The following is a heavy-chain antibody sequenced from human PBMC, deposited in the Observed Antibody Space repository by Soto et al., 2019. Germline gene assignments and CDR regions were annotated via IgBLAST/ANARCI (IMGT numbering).Heavy chain of an antibody. J-gene: IGHJ6*02. Sequence: GGSLRLSCAASGFTFSSYSMNWVHQAPGKGLEWVSSISSSSSYIYYADSVKGRFTISRDNAKNSLYLQMNSLRAEDTAVYYCARDGGIAAPKEYYYGMDVWGQGTTVTVSS. D-gene: IGHD6-13*01. CDR2: ISSSSSYI. CDR1: GFTFSSYS. V-gene: IGHV3-21*01. CDR3: ARDGGIAAPKEYYYGMDV.